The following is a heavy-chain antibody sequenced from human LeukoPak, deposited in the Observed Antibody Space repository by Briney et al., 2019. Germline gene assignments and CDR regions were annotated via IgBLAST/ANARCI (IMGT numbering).Heavy chain of an antibody. CDR1: GGSISTSPYY. D-gene: IGHD3-9*01. J-gene: IGHJ4*02. V-gene: IGHV4-39*01. CDR3: ARRRTYDILTGYPQYYFDY. Sequence: LETLSLTCSVSGGSISTSPYYWGWIRQPPRKGLEWIGDIYYSGNTYYNPSLKRRVTISVDTSKNQVSLKVTSVTAADTALYYCARRRTYDILTGYPQYYFDYWGQGALVTVSS. CDR2: IYYSGNT.